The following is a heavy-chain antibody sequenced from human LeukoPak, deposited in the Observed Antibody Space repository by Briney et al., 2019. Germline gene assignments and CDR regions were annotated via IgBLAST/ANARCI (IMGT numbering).Heavy chain of an antibody. Sequence: GESLKISCKGSGYSFTSYWIGWVRQMPGKGLEWMGIIYPGDSDTRYSPSFQGQVTISADKSISTAYLQWSSLKASDTAMYYCARPGHYDILTGPIDYWGQGTLVTVSS. CDR3: ARPGHYDILTGPIDY. CDR2: IYPGDSDT. J-gene: IGHJ4*02. V-gene: IGHV5-51*01. CDR1: GYSFTSYW. D-gene: IGHD3-9*01.